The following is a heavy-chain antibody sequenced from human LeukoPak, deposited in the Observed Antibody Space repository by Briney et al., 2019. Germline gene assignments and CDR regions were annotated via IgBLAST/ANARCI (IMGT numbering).Heavy chain of an antibody. V-gene: IGHV3-53*05. J-gene: IGHJ6*02. CDR1: GLTVSSNY. D-gene: IGHD6-19*01. CDR3: ARDLGLAVATTYYYYGMDV. CDR2: IYRGGET. Sequence: GGSLRLSCAASGLTVSSNYMSWVRQAPGKGLEWVSGIYRGGETYYADSVKGRFTISRDNSKNTLYLQMDNVRSEDTALYYCARDLGLAVATTYYYYGMDVWGQGTTVAVSS.